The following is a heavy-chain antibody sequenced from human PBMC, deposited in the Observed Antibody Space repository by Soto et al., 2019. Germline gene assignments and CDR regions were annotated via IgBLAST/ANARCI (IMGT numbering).Heavy chain of an antibody. CDR1: GFSLSTSGVG. CDR3: AHVTMVRGVRYFDL. D-gene: IGHD3-10*01. V-gene: IGHV2-5*02. CDR2: IYWDDDK. J-gene: IGHJ2*01. Sequence: QITLKESGPTLVKPTQTLTLTCTFSGFSLSTSGVGVGWIRQPPGKALGWLALIYWDDDKRYSPSLKSRLTTTNDTTKNQVVLTMTNMDPVDTATYYCAHVTMVRGVRYFDLWGRGTLVTVSS.